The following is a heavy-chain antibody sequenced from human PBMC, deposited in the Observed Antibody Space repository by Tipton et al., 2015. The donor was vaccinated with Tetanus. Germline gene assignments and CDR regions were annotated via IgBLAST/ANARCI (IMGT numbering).Heavy chain of an antibody. D-gene: IGHD2/OR15-2a*01. CDR3: ARAAGFLGLTHDF. J-gene: IGHJ4*02. V-gene: IGHV4-30-4*02. CDR1: GASFSSGDYY. CDR2: IYQTGTT. Sequence: TLSLTCTVSGASFSSGDYYWSWIRKPPGKDLEWIGYIYQTGTTYYNPSLKGRVTISMDRSNTQFSLRLDSLTAADTAVYYCARAAGFLGLTHDFWGRGPLVSVSS.